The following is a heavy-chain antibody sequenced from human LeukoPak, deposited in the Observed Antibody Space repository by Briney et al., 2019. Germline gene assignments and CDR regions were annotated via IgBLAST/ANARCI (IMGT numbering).Heavy chain of an antibody. Sequence: PSQTLSLTCTVSGGSISSGSYYWSWIRQPAGKGLEWIGRIYTSGSTNYNPSLKSRVTISVDTSKNQFSLKLSSVTAADTAVYYCARDCYYYYYMDVWGKGTTVTVSS. V-gene: IGHV4-61*02. CDR3: ARDCYYYYYMDV. CDR1: GGSISSGSYY. CDR2: IYTSGST. J-gene: IGHJ6*03.